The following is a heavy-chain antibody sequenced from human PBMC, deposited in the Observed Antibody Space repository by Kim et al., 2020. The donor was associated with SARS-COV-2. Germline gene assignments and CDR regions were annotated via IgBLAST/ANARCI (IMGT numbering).Heavy chain of an antibody. Sequence: GGSLRLSCSASGFTFSSYAMHWVRQAPGKGLEYVSAISSNGGSTYYADSVKGRFTISRDNSKNTLYLQMSSLRAEDTAVYYCVKTGRGSYGVFPHGDEYYFDYWGQGTLVTVSS. CDR2: ISSNGGST. CDR1: GFTFSSYA. J-gene: IGHJ4*02. D-gene: IGHD1-26*01. V-gene: IGHV3-64D*06. CDR3: VKTGRGSYGVFPHGDEYYFDY.